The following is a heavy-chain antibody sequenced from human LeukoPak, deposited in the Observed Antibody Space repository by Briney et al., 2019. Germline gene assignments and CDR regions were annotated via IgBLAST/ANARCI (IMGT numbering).Heavy chain of an antibody. D-gene: IGHD3-3*01. CDR2: IKQDGSEK. V-gene: IGHV3-7*01. Sequence: RGSLRLSCAASGFTFSSYWMSWVRQAPGKGLEWVANIKQDGSEKYYVDSVKGRFTISRDNAKNSLYLQMNSLRAEDTAVYYCARDPSLYYDFWSGYYLVDGMDVWGQGTTVTVSS. J-gene: IGHJ6*02. CDR1: GFTFSSYW. CDR3: ARDPSLYYDFWSGYYLVDGMDV.